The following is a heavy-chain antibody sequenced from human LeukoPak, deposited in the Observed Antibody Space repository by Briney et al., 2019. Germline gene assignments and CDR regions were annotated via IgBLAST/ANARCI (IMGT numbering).Heavy chain of an antibody. CDR3: ANQMMVTPWGFDY. D-gene: IGHD2-21*02. CDR1: GFTFSSYG. CDR2: IRYDGSNK. Sequence: PGGSLRLSCAASGFTFSSYGMHWVRQAPGKGLEWAAFIRYDGSNKYYADSVKGRFTISRDNSKNTLYLQMNSLRAEDTAVYYCANQMMVTPWGFDYWGQGTLVTVSS. V-gene: IGHV3-30*02. J-gene: IGHJ4*02.